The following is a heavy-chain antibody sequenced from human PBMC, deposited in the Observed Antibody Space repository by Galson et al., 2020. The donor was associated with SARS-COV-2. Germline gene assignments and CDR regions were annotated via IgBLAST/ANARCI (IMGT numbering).Heavy chain of an antibody. V-gene: IGHV1-3*01. CDR2: INPDSGNT. J-gene: IGHJ5*01. CDR1: GYTFSTYA. Sequence: ASVKVSCKASGYTFSTYAIHWVRQAPGQRLEWMGWINPDSGNTKYSQRFQGRVTLTRDTSATTAYMELSRLRSEDTAVYYCARGHSGEVSGWFDFWGQGTLVTV. CDR3: ARGHSGEVSGWFDF. D-gene: IGHD1-26*01.